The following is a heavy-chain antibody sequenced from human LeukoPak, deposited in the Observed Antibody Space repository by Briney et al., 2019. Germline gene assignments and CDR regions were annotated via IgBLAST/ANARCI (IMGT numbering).Heavy chain of an antibody. CDR3: ARPARSGIYYPDAFEN. D-gene: IGHD3-10*01. J-gene: IGHJ3*02. CDR1: GFTFDDYY. CDR2: ISSSGTAT. V-gene: IGHV3-11*04. Sequence: GGSLRLSCTASGFTFDDYYIAWIRQPPGKGLDWVAYISSSGTATYYAESVKGRFTISRDNAKYSLYLQMDSLKAEDTAMYYCARPARSGIYYPDAFENWGQGTMVTVSS.